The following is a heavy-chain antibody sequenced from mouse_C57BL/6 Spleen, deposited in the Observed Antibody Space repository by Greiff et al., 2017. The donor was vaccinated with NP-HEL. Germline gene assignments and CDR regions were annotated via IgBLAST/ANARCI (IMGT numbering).Heavy chain of an antibody. CDR1: GYTFTSYW. Sequence: QVQLQQPGAELVRPGSSVKLSCKASGYTFTSYWMHWVKQRPIQGLEWIGNIDPSDSETHYNQKFKDKATLTVDKSASTAYMQLSSLTSEDSAVYYCARRSNNWDFDVWGTGTTVTVSS. J-gene: IGHJ1*03. D-gene: IGHD2-5*01. CDR2: IDPSDSET. V-gene: IGHV1-52*01. CDR3: ARRSNNWDFDV.